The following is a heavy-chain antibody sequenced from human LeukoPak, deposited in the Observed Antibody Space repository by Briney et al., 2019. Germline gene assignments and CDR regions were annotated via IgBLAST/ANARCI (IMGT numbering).Heavy chain of an antibody. J-gene: IGHJ5*02. V-gene: IGHV6-1*01. CDR3: ARVTEAYYYGSGSYWSWFDP. Sequence: SQTLSLPCAISGDSVSSNSAAWNWIRQSPSRGLEWLGRTYYRSKWYNDYAVSVKSRITIDPDTSKNQFSLQLNSVTPEDTAVYYCARVTEAYYYGSGSYWSWFDPWGQGTLVTVSS. CDR1: GDSVSSNSAA. D-gene: IGHD3-10*01. CDR2: TYYRSKWYN.